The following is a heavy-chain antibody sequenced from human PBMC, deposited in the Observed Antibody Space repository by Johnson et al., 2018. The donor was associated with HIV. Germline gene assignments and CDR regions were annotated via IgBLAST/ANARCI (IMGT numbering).Heavy chain of an antibody. D-gene: IGHD3-3*02. V-gene: IGHV3-7*01. CDR1: GFTFSNYW. Sequence: MLLVESGGGLVQPGGSLRLSCAASGFTFSNYWMSWVRQAPGKGLEWVANIKQDGSEKYYVDSVKGRFTISRDNAKNSLYLQLNSLRAEDTAVYYCARVEPIRRAIYAFDIWGQGTMVTVSS. CDR3: ARVEPIRRAIYAFDI. CDR2: IKQDGSEK. J-gene: IGHJ3*02.